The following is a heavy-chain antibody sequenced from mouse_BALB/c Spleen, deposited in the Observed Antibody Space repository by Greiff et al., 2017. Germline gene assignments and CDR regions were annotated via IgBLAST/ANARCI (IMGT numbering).Heavy chain of an antibody. V-gene: IGHV7-3*02. J-gene: IGHJ2*01. D-gene: IGHD1-1*01. CDR3: ARAYYGSSFDY. CDR2: IRNKANGYTT. CDR1: GFTFTDYY. Sequence: EVKLMESGGGLVQPGGSLRLSCATSGFTFTDYYMSWVRQPPGKALEWLGFIRNKANGYTTEYSASVKGRFTISRDNSQSILYLQMNTLRAEDSATYYCARAYYGSSFDYWGQGTTLTVSS.